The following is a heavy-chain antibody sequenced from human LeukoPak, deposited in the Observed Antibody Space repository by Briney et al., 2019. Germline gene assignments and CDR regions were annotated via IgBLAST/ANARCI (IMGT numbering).Heavy chain of an antibody. CDR3: ARVDESSDAFDI. V-gene: IGHV4-59*01. CDR2: ILYIGST. Sequence: PSETLSLTCTVSGGSISSYYWSWIRQPPGKGLEWIGYILYIGSTNYNPSLKSRVTISVDTSKNQFSLKLRSVTAADTAVYYCARVDESSDAFDIWGQGTMVTVSS. J-gene: IGHJ3*02. D-gene: IGHD2-15*01. CDR1: GGSISSYY.